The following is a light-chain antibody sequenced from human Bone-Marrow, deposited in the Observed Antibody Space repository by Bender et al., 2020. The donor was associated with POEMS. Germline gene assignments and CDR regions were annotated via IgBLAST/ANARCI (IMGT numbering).Light chain of an antibody. V-gene: IGLV1-44*01. J-gene: IGLJ3*02. CDR3: ATWDDSLNGWV. CDR1: SPKFGSYL. Sequence: QSVLTQPPPASGPPGKRVTISCSGTSPKFGSYLVNWYQQRQGAAPKLVIFNNSQRPSGVPDRFSGSNSGTSASLAISGLLSDDEADFYCATWDDSLNGWVFGGGTKLTVL. CDR2: NNS.